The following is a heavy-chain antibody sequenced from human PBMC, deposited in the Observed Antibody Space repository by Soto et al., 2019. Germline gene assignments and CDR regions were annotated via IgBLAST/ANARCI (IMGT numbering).Heavy chain of an antibody. J-gene: IGHJ4*02. D-gene: IGHD2-15*01. CDR1: GGTFSSYA. V-gene: IGHV1-69*13. CDR2: IIPIFGTA. CDR3: ARELGDCSGGSCYTRPDYYFDY. Sequence: SVKVSCKASGGTFSSYAISWVRQAPGQGLEWMGGIIPIFGTANYAQKFQGRVTITADESTSTAYMELSSLRSEDTAVYYCARELGDCSGGSCYTRPDYYFDYWGQGTLVTVAS.